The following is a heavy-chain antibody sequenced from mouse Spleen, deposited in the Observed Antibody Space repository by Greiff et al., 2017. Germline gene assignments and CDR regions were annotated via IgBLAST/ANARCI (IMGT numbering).Heavy chain of an antibody. CDR3: ARFTTVVDY. CDR1: GFTFTDYY. Sequence: DVMLVESGGGLVQPGGSLSLSCAASGFTFTDYYMSWVRQPPGKALEWLGFIRNKANGYTTEYSASVKGRFTISRDNSQSILYLQMNALRAEDSATYYCARFTTVVDYWGQGTTLTVSS. V-gene: IGHV7-3*01. D-gene: IGHD1-1*01. CDR2: IRNKANGYTT. J-gene: IGHJ2*01.